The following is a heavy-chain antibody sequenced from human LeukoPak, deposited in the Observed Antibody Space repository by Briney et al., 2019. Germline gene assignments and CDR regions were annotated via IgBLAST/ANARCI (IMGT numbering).Heavy chain of an antibody. D-gene: IGHD2-15*01. CDR2: VFHSGST. V-gene: IGHV4-59*08. J-gene: IGHJ3*01. CDR3: ARYEGHCTGDNCYSNAFDV. CDR1: GGSISRYF. Sequence: SETLSLTCTVSGGSISRYFWSWIRRPPGKGLEWIGYVFHSGSTKYNPSLKSRVTISLDTSKKQFSLNLTSVTATDTAVYFCARYEGHCTGDNCYSNAFDVWGQGTMVTVSS.